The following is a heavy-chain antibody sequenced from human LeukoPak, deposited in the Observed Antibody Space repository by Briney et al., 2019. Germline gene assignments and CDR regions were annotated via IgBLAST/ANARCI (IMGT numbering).Heavy chain of an antibody. V-gene: IGHV4-31*03. CDR2: IYYSGST. D-gene: IGHD3-22*01. CDR1: GGSISSGGYY. J-gene: IGHJ4*02. CDR3: GVARDSDTLFVDY. Sequence: SETLSLTCTVSGGSISSGGYYWSWIRQHPGKGLEWIGYIYYSGSTYYNPSLKSRVTISVDTSKNQFSLKLSSVTAADTAVYYCGVARDSDTLFVDYWGQGTLVTVSS.